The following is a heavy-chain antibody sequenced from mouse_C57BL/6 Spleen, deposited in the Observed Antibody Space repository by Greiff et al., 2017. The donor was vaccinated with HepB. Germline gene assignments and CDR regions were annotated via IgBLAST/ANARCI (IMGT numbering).Heavy chain of an antibody. CDR2: IDPETGGT. CDR1: GYTFTDYE. V-gene: IGHV1-15*01. J-gene: IGHJ2*01. CDR3: TRLLLEYYFDY. D-gene: IGHD1-1*01. Sequence: VQVVESGAELVRPGASVTLSCKASGYTFTDYEMHWVKQTPVHGLEWIGAIDPETGGTAYNQKFKGKAILTADKSSSTAYMELRSLTSEDSAVYYCTRLLLEYYFDYWGQGTTLTVSS.